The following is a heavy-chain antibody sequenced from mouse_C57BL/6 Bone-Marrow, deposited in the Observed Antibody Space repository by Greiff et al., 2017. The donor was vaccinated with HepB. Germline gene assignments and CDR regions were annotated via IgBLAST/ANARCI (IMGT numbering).Heavy chain of an antibody. V-gene: IGHV1-72*01. CDR2: IDPNSGGT. J-gene: IGHJ4*01. CDR1: GYTFTSYW. CDR3: AGLSYDYDVDYYAMDY. D-gene: IGHD2-4*01. Sequence: QVQLQQSGAELVKPGASVKLSCKASGYTFTSYWMHWVKQRPGRGLEWIGRIDPNSGGTKYNEKFKSKATLTVDKPSSTAYMQLSSLTSEDSAVYYCAGLSYDYDVDYYAMDYWGQGTSVTVSS.